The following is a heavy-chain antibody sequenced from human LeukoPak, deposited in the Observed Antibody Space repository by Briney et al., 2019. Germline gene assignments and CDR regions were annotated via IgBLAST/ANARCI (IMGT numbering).Heavy chain of an antibody. D-gene: IGHD3-10*01. V-gene: IGHV4-34*01. CDR3: ARGRLWFGEGWFDP. Sequence: PSETLSLTCAVYGGSFSGYYWSWIRQPPGKGLEWIGEINHSGITNYSPSLKSRVTLSVDTSKNQFSLRLSSVTAADTAVYYCARGRLWFGEGWFDPWGQGTLVTVSS. CDR1: GGSFSGYY. CDR2: INHSGIT. J-gene: IGHJ5*02.